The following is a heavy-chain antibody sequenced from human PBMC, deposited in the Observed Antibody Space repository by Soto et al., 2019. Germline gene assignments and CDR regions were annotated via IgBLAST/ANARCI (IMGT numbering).Heavy chain of an antibody. J-gene: IGHJ6*02. V-gene: IGHV4-4*07. CDR1: GGSIRSYY. Sequence: PSETLSLTCNASGGSIRSYYWSWIRQPAGKALEWIGRIYTSGATNYNPSLKSRATILVNTSKNQFSLILSSVTDADTAVYYCAREGASGFSMDVWGQGTTVTVSS. CDR2: IYTSGAT. D-gene: IGHD1-26*01. CDR3: AREGASGFSMDV.